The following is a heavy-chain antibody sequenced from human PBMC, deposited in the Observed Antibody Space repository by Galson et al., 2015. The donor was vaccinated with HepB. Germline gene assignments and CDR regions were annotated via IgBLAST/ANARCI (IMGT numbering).Heavy chain of an antibody. V-gene: IGHV3-66*02. CDR2: IYSGGAT. CDR3: ARDSAVTWYFDL. CDR1: GFTVSNNY. J-gene: IGHJ2*01. D-gene: IGHD4-17*01. Sequence: SLRLSCAASGFTVSNNYMSWVRQAPGKGLEWVSVIYSGGATYYTDSVKGRFTISRDNSENTVHLQMNSLTAEDTAVYYCARDSAVTWYFDLWGRGTLVTVSS.